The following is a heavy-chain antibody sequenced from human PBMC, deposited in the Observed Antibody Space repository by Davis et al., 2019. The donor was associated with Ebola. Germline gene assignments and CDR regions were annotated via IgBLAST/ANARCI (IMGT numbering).Heavy chain of an antibody. CDR1: AGSIRSSSYH. V-gene: IGHV4-39*01. CDR3: AKYSGYDPFDY. D-gene: IGHD5-12*01. Sequence: SETLSLTCTVSAGSIRSSSYHRGRFCQPPGKGLEWIGSIYYSGSTYYNPSLKSRVTISVDTSKNQFSLKLSSVTAADTAVYYCAKYSGYDPFDYWGQGTLVTVSS. J-gene: IGHJ4*02. CDR2: IYYSGST.